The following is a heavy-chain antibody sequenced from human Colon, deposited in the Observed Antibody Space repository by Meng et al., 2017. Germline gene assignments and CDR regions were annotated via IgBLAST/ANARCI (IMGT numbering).Heavy chain of an antibody. J-gene: IGHJ4*02. V-gene: IGHV3-74*01. D-gene: IGHD6-13*01. CDR2: IIGDGSAR. Sequence: EVQFGRVGVSVAQRGGALRLSCEASGFTFSDFWMHWVRQAPGKGLEWVSRIIGDGSARDYADSVKGRFIISRDNAKTTVYLEMNNLRAEDTAIYYCARDLHIAAANYWGQGTLVTVSS. CDR3: ARDLHIAAANY. CDR1: GFTFSDFW.